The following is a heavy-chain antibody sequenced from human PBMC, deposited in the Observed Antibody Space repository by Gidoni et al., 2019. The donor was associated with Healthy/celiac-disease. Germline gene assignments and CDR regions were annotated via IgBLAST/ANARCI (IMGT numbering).Heavy chain of an antibody. CDR1: GSTFTGYY. J-gene: IGHJ3*02. Sequence: QVQLVQSGAAVKKPGASVKVSCKASGSTFTGYYMHWVRQVPGQGLEWMGRINPNSGGTNYAQKFQGRVTMTRDTSISTAYMELGRLRSDDTAVYYCASNIAAADDDAFDIWGQGTMVTVSS. CDR3: ASNIAAADDDAFDI. CDR2: INPNSGGT. V-gene: IGHV1-2*06. D-gene: IGHD6-13*01.